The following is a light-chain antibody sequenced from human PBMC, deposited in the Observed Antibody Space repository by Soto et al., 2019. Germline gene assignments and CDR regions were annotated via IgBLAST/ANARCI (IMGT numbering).Light chain of an antibody. CDR2: GAS. CDR3: QQYNNWPPYS. J-gene: IGKJ2*01. Sequence: EIVMTQSPATLSVSPGERATLSCRASQSVSSNLAWYQQKPGQAPSLLIYGASTRATGITARFSGSRSGTEFTPIISSLQSEDFAVYDCQQYNNWPPYSCGQGTKLEIK. CDR1: QSVSSN. V-gene: IGKV3-15*01.